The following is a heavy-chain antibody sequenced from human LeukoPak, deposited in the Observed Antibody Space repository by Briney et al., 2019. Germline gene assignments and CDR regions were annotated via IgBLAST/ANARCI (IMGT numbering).Heavy chain of an antibody. V-gene: IGHV3-23*01. D-gene: IGHD1-1*01. Sequence: QPGGSLRLSCAASGFTFSTYAMSWVRQAPGKGLGWVSAISSSGDTTYYADSVKGRFSISRDNSKNTLYLQMYSLRAEDTAVYYCARDPPGGMATTLDYWGQGTLVTVSS. CDR2: ISSSGDTT. CDR3: ARDPPGGMATTLDY. J-gene: IGHJ4*02. CDR1: GFTFSTYA.